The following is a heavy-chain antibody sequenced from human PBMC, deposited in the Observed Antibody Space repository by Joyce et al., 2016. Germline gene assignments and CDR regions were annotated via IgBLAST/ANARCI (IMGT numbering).Heavy chain of an antibody. CDR2: MSGSGEST. V-gene: IGHV3-23*01. CDR3: AKGPVDYHYYMDA. Sequence: EVQLLESGGGLVQPGGSLRLSCAASGFTFSNHPMSWFRQPPGKGLEWVSAMSGSGESTFYADSVKGRFTISRDTSKNTLYLQMNNLRAEDSAIYYCAKGPVDYHYYMDAWGRGATVTVSS. CDR1: GFTFSNHP. J-gene: IGHJ6*03. D-gene: IGHD6-19*01.